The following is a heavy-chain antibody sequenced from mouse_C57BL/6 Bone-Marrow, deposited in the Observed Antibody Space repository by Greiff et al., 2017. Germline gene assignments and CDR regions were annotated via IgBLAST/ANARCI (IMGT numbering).Heavy chain of an antibody. CDR2: IHPNSGST. Sequence: LQQPGAELVKPGASVKLSCKASGYTFTSYWMHWVKQRPGQGLEWIGMIHPNSGSTNYNEKFKSKDTLTVDKSSSTAYMQLSSLTSEDSAVYYCARRLCSSHRYFDVCGTGATDTVS. J-gene: IGHJ1*03. CDR1: GYTFTSYW. CDR3: ARRLCSSHRYFDV. V-gene: IGHV1-64*01. D-gene: IGHD1-1*01.